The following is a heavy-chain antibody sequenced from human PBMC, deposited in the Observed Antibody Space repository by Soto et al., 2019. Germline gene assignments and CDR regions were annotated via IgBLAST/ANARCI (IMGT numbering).Heavy chain of an antibody. V-gene: IGHV3-7*04. D-gene: IGHD5-12*01. CDR1: GFTFRNYW. J-gene: IGHJ4*02. CDR2: ISQDGSDT. CDR3: TRDGAPSAHDPRGHDF. Sequence: EVPLVESGGDLVQPGGSLRVSCAASGFTFRNYWMSWVRQAPGKGLEWVAKISQDGSDTYYADSVKGRFTISRDNAKNSLFLQMHRLRAGDTAIYYCTRDGAPSAHDPRGHDFWGQGTLVTVSS.